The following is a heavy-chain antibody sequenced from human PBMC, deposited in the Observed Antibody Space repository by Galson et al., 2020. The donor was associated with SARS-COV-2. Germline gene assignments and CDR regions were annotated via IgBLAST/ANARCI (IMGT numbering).Heavy chain of an antibody. D-gene: IGHD3-16*01. V-gene: IGHV5-51*01. CDR1: GYTFANHW. CDR3: ARRRDDYNWGLYYLDH. Sequence: GESLKIPCRGPGYTFANHWIAWVRQMPGKGLEWIGIIYPGDSQTAYSPSFQGQVTISADESTSTAYLQWRSLKASDTAIYYCARRRDDYNWGLYYLDHWGQGTLATVSS. CDR2: IYPGDSQT. J-gene: IGHJ4*02.